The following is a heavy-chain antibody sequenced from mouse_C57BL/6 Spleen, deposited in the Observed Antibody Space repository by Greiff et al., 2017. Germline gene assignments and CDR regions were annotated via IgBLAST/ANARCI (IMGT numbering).Heavy chain of an antibody. J-gene: IGHJ4*01. Sequence: EVKLQESGGGLVKPGGSLKLSCAASGFTFSSYAMSWVRQTPETRLEWVATISDGGSYTYYPDNVKGRFTISRDNAKNNLYLQMSHLKSEDTAMYYCARSYYSNEYAMDYWGQGTSVTVSS. D-gene: IGHD2-5*01. CDR1: GFTFSSYA. V-gene: IGHV5-4*03. CDR3: ARSYYSNEYAMDY. CDR2: ISDGGSYT.